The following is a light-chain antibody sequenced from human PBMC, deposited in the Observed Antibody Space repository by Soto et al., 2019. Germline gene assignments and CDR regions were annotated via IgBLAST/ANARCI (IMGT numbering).Light chain of an antibody. Sequence: EIVMTQSPPSLTVTPGEPASISCRSSQRLLHSNGNTFLDWYVQKPGLSPQLLIYLGSNRASGVPDRVSGSEAGTDFTLKISRVEAEDVGVYYCMQALQTPYTFGQGTKLEIK. J-gene: IGKJ2*01. V-gene: IGKV2-28*01. CDR3: MQALQTPYT. CDR1: QRLLHSNGNTF. CDR2: LGS.